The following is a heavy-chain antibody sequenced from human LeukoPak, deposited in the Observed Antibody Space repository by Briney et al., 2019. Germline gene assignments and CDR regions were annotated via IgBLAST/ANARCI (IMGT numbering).Heavy chain of an antibody. CDR1: GGSISSYY. Sequence: SETLSLTCTVSGGSISSYYWSWIRQPPGKGLEWIGYIYYSGSTNYNPSLKSLVTISVDTSKNQFSLKLSSVTAADTAVYYCAREIVGNAFDIWGQGTMVTVSS. CDR3: AREIVGNAFDI. V-gene: IGHV4-59*01. J-gene: IGHJ3*02. D-gene: IGHD1-26*01. CDR2: IYYSGST.